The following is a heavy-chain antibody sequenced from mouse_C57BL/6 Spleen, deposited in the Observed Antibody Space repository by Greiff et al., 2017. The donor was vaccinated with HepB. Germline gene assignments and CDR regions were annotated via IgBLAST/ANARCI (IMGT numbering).Heavy chain of an antibody. CDR1: GFTFSDYG. J-gene: IGHJ4*01. CDR2: ISSGSSTI. V-gene: IGHV5-17*01. CDR3: ARDYYGSSTRGAMDY. Sequence: EVMLVESGGGLVKPGGSLKLSCAASGFTFSDYGMHWVRQAPEKGLEWVAYISSGSSTIYYADTVKGRFTISRDNAKNTLFLQMTSLRSEDTAMYYCARDYYGSSTRGAMDYWGQGTSVTVSS. D-gene: IGHD1-1*01.